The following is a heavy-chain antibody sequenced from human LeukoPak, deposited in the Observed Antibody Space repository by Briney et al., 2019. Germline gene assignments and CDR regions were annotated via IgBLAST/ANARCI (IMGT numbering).Heavy chain of an antibody. Sequence: GGSLRLYCEASGFTFSTFAMIWVRHPPGKGLEWVSSIFPSDGEIHYADSVRGRFTISRDNSKSTLSLQMNSLRAEDTAIYYCATYRQVLLSFESWGQGTLVTVSS. J-gene: IGHJ4*02. D-gene: IGHD2/OR15-2a*01. CDR1: GFTFSTFA. V-gene: IGHV3-23*01. CDR2: IFPSDGEI. CDR3: ATYRQVLLSFES.